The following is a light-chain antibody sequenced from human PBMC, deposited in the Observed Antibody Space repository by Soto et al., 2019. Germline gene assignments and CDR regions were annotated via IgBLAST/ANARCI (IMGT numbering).Light chain of an antibody. V-gene: IGKV3-11*01. CDR1: QSVSSF. CDR3: KQRSNWPPVYT. CDR2: DTS. Sequence: EIVLTQSPGTLSLSPGERATLSCRASQSVSSFLAWYQQKPGQAPRLLIYDTSNRATGIPARFSGSGSGTDFTLTISSLEPEDFAVYYCKQRSNWPPVYTFGHGTKLEIK. J-gene: IGKJ2*01.